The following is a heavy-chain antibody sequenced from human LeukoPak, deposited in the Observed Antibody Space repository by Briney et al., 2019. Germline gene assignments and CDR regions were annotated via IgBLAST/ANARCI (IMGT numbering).Heavy chain of an antibody. D-gene: IGHD2-15*01. J-gene: IGHJ4*02. Sequence: GESLKISCKGPIYSFSSYWIGWVRQMPGKGLEWMGIIYPGDSDTRYSPSFSGQVTISADKSLSTAYLQWSSLKASDTAMYFCARRGFCSGGSCHSAPFDYWGQGTLVIVSS. CDR1: IYSFSSYW. CDR3: ARRGFCSGGSCHSAPFDY. CDR2: IYPGDSDT. V-gene: IGHV5-51*01.